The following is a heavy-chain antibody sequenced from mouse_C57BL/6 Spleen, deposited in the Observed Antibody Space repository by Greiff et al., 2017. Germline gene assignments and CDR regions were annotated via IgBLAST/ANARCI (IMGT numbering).Heavy chain of an antibody. CDR1: GYTFTSYW. J-gene: IGHJ2*01. V-gene: IGHV1-64*01. CDR2: IHPNSGST. CDR3: ASYHITTVVARDY. Sequence: QVQLQQPGAELVKPGASVKLSCKASGYTFTSYWMHWVKQRPGQGLEWIGRIHPNSGSTNYNEKFKSKATLTVDKSSSTAYMQLSSLTSEDSAVYYCASYHITTVVARDYWGQGTTLTVSS. D-gene: IGHD1-1*01.